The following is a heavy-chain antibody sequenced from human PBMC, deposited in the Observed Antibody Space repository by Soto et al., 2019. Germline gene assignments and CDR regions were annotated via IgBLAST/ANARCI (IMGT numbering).Heavy chain of an antibody. CDR1: GFPLSTSEVG. Sequence: SGPTLVNPTQTLTLTCTFSGFPLSTSEVGVGWIRQPPGKALEWLALLYWDDDKRYNPSLKSRLTITKDTSKNQVVLTLTNMDPVDTATYYCVHRAGMGGNSWLPGHWGQGTLVTVSS. CDR3: VHRAGMGGNSWLPGH. J-gene: IGHJ4*02. V-gene: IGHV2-5*02. CDR2: LYWDDDK. D-gene: IGHD6-13*01.